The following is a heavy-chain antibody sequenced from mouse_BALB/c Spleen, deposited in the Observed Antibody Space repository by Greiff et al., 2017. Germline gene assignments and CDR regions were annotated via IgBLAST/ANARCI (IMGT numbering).Heavy chain of an antibody. Sequence: EVKVVESGGGLVQPGGSRKLSCAASGFTFSSFGMHWVRQAPEKGLEWVAYISSGSSTIYYADTVKGRFTISRDNPKNTLFLQMTSLRSEDTAMYYCARAYGYDAMDYWGQGTSVTVSS. CDR1: GFTFSSFG. D-gene: IGHD1-2*01. V-gene: IGHV5-17*02. CDR2: ISSGSSTI. J-gene: IGHJ4*01. CDR3: ARAYGYDAMDY.